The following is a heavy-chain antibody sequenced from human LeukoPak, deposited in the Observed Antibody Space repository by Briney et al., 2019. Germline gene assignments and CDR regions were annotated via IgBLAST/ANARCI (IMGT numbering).Heavy chain of an antibody. V-gene: IGHV4-34*01. D-gene: IGHD3-3*01. CDR3: TRNSGIIFGFRYSDL. J-gene: IGHJ2*01. CDR2: INHSGST. Sequence: SETLSLTCAVYGGSFSGYYWSWIRQPPGKGLECIGEINHSGSTNYNPSLKSRVTISVDTSKNQCSLKLSSVTAADTAVYYCTRNSGIIFGFRYSDLWGRGTLVTVSS. CDR1: GGSFSGYY.